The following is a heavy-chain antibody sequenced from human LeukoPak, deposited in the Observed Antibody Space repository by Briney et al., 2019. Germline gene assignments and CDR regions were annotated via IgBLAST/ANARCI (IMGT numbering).Heavy chain of an antibody. Sequence: PGGSLRLSCAASGFNFNSYPMHWVRQAPGKGLEWVAVISNDGNNKYYADSVKGRFTISRDNSNNTLSLQMNGLRVEDTAVYYCGGPDDSGSYRANQYWGRGTLVTVS. CDR1: GFNFNSYP. D-gene: IGHD3-10*01. CDR2: ISNDGNNK. V-gene: IGHV3-30*04. J-gene: IGHJ4*02. CDR3: GGPDDSGSYRANQY.